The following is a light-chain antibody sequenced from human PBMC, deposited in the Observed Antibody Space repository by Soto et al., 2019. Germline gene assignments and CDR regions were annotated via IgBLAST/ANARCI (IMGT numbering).Light chain of an antibody. Sequence: EIVMTQSPATLSVSPGERATLSCGASQSVTSNYLAWYQQKPGQAPRLLIYDASTRATGIPDRFSGGGSGTEFTLTISSLQSEDFVVYDCQQYNSWPPITFGQGTRLEIK. CDR2: DAS. CDR3: QQYNSWPPIT. J-gene: IGKJ5*01. V-gene: IGKV3-15*01. CDR1: QSVTSN.